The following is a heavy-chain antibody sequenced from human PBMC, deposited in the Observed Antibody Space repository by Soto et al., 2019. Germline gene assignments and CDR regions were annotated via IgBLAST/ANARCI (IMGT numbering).Heavy chain of an antibody. CDR3: ARSGGNYYHGLDV. J-gene: IGHJ6*02. V-gene: IGHV3-30-3*01. Sequence: QVQLVESGGGVVQPGRSLRLSCAASGFTFSSHAMYWVRQAPGKGLEWVAVISFDGSEKYFADSVRGRFTISRDNSRNTLWLQMNSLTIDDTAVYYCARSGGNYYHGLDVWGQGTTVTVSS. CDR2: ISFDGSEK. CDR1: GFTFSSHA. D-gene: IGHD3-16*01.